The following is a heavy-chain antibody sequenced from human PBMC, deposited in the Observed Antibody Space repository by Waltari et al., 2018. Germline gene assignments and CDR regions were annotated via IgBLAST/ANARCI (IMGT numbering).Heavy chain of an antibody. V-gene: IGHV3-30*02. Sequence: QVQLVESGGGVVQPGGSLRLSCAASGFPFSSYGMHWVRQAPGKGLEWVAFIRYDGSNKYYADSVKGRFTISRDNSKNTLYLQMNSLRAEDTAVYYCAKGGVVYWGQGTLVTVSS. CDR2: IRYDGSNK. CDR1: GFPFSSYG. CDR3: AKGGVVY. J-gene: IGHJ4*02.